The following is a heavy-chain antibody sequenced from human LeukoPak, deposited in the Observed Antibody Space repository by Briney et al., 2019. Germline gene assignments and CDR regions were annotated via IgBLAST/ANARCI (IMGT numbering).Heavy chain of an antibody. CDR1: GGSISSYY. CDR3: ARGSLNRGFGELLSNFDY. CDR2: IYTSGST. Sequence: SETLSLTCTVSGGSISSYYWSWIRQPPGKGLEWIGRIYTSGSTNYNPSLKSRVTISVDTSKNQFSLKLSSVTAADTAVYYCARGSLNRGFGELLSNFDYWGQGTLVTVSS. V-gene: IGHV4-4*08. D-gene: IGHD3-10*01. J-gene: IGHJ4*02.